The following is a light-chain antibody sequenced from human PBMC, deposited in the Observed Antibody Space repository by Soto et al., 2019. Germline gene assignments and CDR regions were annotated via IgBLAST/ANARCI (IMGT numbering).Light chain of an antibody. J-gene: IGKJ5*01. CDR2: LGS. V-gene: IGKV2-28*01. Sequence: DIVMTQSPLSLPVTPGEPASISCRSSQSLLHSNGYNYLDRYLQKPGQSPQLLIYLGSNRASGGPDRFSGSGSGTDFTLNISRVEAEDVGVYYCMQALQTPITFGQGTRLEIK. CDR3: MQALQTPIT. CDR1: QSLLHSNGYNY.